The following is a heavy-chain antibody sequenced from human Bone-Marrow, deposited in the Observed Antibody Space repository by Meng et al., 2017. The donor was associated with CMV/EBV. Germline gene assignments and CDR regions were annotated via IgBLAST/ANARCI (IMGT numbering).Heavy chain of an antibody. CDR1: EFTFSSYA. D-gene: IGHD3-10*01. CDR2: ISGSGGST. J-gene: IGHJ4*02. CDR3: AKPGARGVLYYFDY. V-gene: IGHV3-23*01. Sequence: GESLKISCAASEFTFSSYAMSWVRQAPGKGLEWVSAISGSGGSTYYADSVKGRFTISRDNSKNTLYLQMNSLRAEDTAVYYCAKPGARGVLYYFDYWGQGTLVTVSS.